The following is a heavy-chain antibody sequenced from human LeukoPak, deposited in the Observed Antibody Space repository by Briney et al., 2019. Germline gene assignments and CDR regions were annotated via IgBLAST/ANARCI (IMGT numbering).Heavy chain of an antibody. Sequence: GGSLRLSCGASGFTFSEYWMTWVRQAPGRGPEWVANIKGDGSKIYYVDSVKGRFTISRDKDKNSLYLQMNNLRVEDTAVYHCARDGSCFDFWGQGALVTVSS. CDR2: IKGDGSKI. V-gene: IGHV3-7*01. CDR3: ARDGSCFDF. D-gene: IGHD2-15*01. J-gene: IGHJ4*02. CDR1: GFTFSEYW.